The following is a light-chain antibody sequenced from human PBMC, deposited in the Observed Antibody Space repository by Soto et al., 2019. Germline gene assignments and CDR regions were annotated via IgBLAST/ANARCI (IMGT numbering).Light chain of an antibody. CDR3: AAWDDSLSGYV. CDR1: SSNIGSNS. V-gene: IGLV1-47*01. CDR2: RNS. Sequence: QPVLTQPPSASGTPGQRVTISCSGSSSNIGSNSVYWYQQLPGTAPKLLIYRNSQRPSGVPDRFSGSKSGTSASLAISGLRSEDEADYYCAAWDDSLSGYVFGTGTKLTVL. J-gene: IGLJ1*01.